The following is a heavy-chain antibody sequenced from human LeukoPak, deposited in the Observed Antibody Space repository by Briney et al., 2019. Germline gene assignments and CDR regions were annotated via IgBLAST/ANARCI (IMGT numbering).Heavy chain of an antibody. D-gene: IGHD4-17*01. Sequence: PGGSLRLSCAASGFTFRDLYMDWVRQAPGKGLEWVGRIRNEANSYTTDYATSVKGIFTISRDDSKNSLFLQMNSLKTEDTAFYYCVRVRPGDSFDYWGQGTLVTVSS. CDR3: VRVRPGDSFDY. CDR2: IRNEANSYTT. V-gene: IGHV3-72*01. J-gene: IGHJ4*02. CDR1: GFTFRDLY.